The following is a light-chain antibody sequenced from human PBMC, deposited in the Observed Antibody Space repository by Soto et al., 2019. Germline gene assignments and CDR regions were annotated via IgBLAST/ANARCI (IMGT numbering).Light chain of an antibody. CDR2: DVT. CDR3: SSYTSSTTYV. V-gene: IGLV2-14*01. CDR1: SSDVGGYNY. Sequence: QSVLTQPASVSWAPGQSITISCTGTSSDVGGYNYVSWFQQHPGEAPKLLIYDVTSRPSGVSNRLSGSKSGNTASLTISGLRPEDEADYYCSSYTSSTTYVFGTGTKVTVL. J-gene: IGLJ1*01.